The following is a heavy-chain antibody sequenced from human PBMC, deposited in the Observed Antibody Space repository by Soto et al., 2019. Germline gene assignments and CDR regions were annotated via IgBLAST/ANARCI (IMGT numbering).Heavy chain of an antibody. Sequence: PSETLSLTCAVSGYSISSGYYWGWIRQPPGKGLEWIGSIYHSGSTYYNPSLKSRVTISVDTSKNQFSLKLSSVTAADTAMYYCAREGLVYGDAKFDYWGQGALVTVSS. J-gene: IGHJ4*02. D-gene: IGHD4-17*01. CDR3: AREGLVYGDAKFDY. CDR2: IYHSGST. V-gene: IGHV4-38-2*02. CDR1: GYSISSGYY.